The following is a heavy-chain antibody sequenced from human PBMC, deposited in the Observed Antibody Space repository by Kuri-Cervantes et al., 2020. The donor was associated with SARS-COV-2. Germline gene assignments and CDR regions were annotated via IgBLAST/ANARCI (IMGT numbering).Heavy chain of an antibody. V-gene: IGHV5-51*01. CDR3: ASRRITMVRGVIVIPDYFDY. CDR1: RYSFTSYW. D-gene: IGHD3-10*01. CDR2: IYPGDSDT. J-gene: IGHJ4*02. Sequence: GESLKISCKGSRYSFTSYWIGWVRQMPGKGLEWMGLIYPGDSDTRYSPSFQGQVTISADKSISTAYLQWSSLKASDTAMYYCASRRITMVRGVIVIPDYFDYWGQGTLVTDSS.